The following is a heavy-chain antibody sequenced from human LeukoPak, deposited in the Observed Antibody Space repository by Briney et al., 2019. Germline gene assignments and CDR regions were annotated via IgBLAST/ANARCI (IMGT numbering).Heavy chain of an antibody. CDR3: ARGSNWFDP. Sequence: GGSLRLSCAASGFTFSSYEMNWVRQAPGKGLEWVSHISSSGSTIYYADSVKGRFTISRDNAKNSLYLQMNSLRAEDTAVYYCARGSNWFDPWGQGTLVTVSS. J-gene: IGHJ5*02. CDR2: ISSSGSTI. CDR1: GFTFSSYE. V-gene: IGHV3-48*03.